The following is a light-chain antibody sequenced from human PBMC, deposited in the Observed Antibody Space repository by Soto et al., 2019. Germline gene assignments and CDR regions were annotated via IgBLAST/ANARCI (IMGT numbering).Light chain of an antibody. CDR3: QQYNKWPRT. CDR1: QSVSSE. J-gene: IGKJ1*01. CDR2: GAS. V-gene: IGKV3-15*01. Sequence: ETVMTQFPATLSVSPGERATLSCRASQSVSSELAWYQQKPGQAPRLLIYGASTRATGIPARFSGSGSGTEFTLSISSLQSEDFAVYYCQQYNKWPRTFGQGTKVEIK.